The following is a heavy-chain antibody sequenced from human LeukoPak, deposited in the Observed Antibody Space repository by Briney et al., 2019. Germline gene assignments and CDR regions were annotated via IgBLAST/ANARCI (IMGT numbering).Heavy chain of an antibody. J-gene: IGHJ6*03. CDR3: ARGQWELLRSYYYYMDV. CDR1: GGSISSGGYY. V-gene: IGHV4-31*03. D-gene: IGHD1-26*01. Sequence: SQTLSLTCTVSGGSISSGGYYWSWIRQHPGKGLEWIGYIYYSGSTYYNPSLKSRVTISVDTSKNQFSLKLSSVTAADTAVYYCARGQWELLRSYYYYMDVWGKGTPVTVSS. CDR2: IYYSGST.